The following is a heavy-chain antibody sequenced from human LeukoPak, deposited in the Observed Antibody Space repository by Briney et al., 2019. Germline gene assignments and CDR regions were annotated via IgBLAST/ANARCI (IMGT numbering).Heavy chain of an antibody. V-gene: IGHV3-23*01. D-gene: IGHD4-17*01. J-gene: IGHJ4*02. CDR1: GFTFSSYA. CDR3: AEDWEDYGDSDY. Sequence: PGGSLRLSCAASGFTFSSYAMSWVRQAPGKGLEWVSAISGSGGSTYYADSVKGRFTISRDNSKNTLYLQMNSLRAEDTAVYYCAEDWEDYGDSDYWGQGTLVIVSS. CDR2: ISGSGGST.